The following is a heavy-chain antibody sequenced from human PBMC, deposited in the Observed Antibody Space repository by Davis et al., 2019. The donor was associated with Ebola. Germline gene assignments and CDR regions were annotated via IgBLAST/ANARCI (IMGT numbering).Heavy chain of an antibody. V-gene: IGHV4-39*01. CDR3: AKIIAVARFDI. D-gene: IGHD6-19*01. Sequence: MPSETLSLTCTVSGGSIISDNHHWGWIRQTPGKGLEWIGSISYNGDAYYKSSLKSRVPIAVDTSRNQFSMRLTPMAAADAGAYYCAKIIAVARFDIWGQGTLVTVSS. CDR2: ISYNGDA. CDR1: GGSIISDNHH. J-gene: IGHJ4*02.